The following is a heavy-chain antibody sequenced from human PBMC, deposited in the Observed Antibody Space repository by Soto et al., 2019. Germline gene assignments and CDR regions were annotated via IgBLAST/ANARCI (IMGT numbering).Heavy chain of an antibody. Sequence: GESLKISCKGSGYSFTSYWISWVRQMPGKGLEWMGRIDPSDSYTNYSPSFQGHVTISADKSISTAYLQWSSLKASDTAMYYCAIRSFEGFVVVPAAQRGMDVWGQGTTVTVSS. D-gene: IGHD2-2*01. J-gene: IGHJ6*02. V-gene: IGHV5-10-1*01. CDR2: IDPSDSYT. CDR3: AIRSFEGFVVVPAAQRGMDV. CDR1: GYSFTSYW.